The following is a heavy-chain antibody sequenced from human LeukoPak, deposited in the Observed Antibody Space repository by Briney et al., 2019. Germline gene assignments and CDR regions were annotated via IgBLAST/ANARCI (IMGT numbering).Heavy chain of an antibody. J-gene: IGHJ5*02. D-gene: IGHD2-15*01. CDR2: ISYDGSNK. V-gene: IGHV3-30*18. Sequence: PGGSLRLSCAASGFTFSSYGMHWVRQAPGKGLEWVAVISYDGSNKYYADSVKGRFTISRDNSKNTLYLQMNSLRAEDTAVYYCAKDGYCSGGSCYDNWFDPWGQGTLVTVSS. CDR3: AKDGYCSGGSCYDNWFDP. CDR1: GFTFSSYG.